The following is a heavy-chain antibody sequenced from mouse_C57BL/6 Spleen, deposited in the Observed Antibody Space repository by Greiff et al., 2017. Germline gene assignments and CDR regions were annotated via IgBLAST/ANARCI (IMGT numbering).Heavy chain of an antibody. CDR1: DSEVFPIAY. Sequence: QVQLKESGSELRSPGSSVKLSCKDFDSEVFPIAYMSWVRQKPGHGFEWIGGILPSIGRTIYGEKFEDKATLDADTLSNTAYLELNSLTSEDSAIYYCARENYGSSYYAMDYWGQGTSVTVSS. J-gene: IGHJ4*01. CDR2: ILPSIGRT. CDR3: ARENYGSSYYAMDY. V-gene: IGHV15-2*01. D-gene: IGHD1-1*01.